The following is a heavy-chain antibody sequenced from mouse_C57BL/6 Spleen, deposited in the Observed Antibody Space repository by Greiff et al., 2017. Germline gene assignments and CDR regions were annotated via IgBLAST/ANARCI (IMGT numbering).Heavy chain of an antibody. Sequence: VQLKESGGGLVKPGGSLKLSCAASGFTFSDYGMHWVRQAPEKGLEWVAYISSGSSTIYYADTVKGRFTISRDNAKNTLFLQMTSLRSEDTAMYYCARRIDGYYDYWGQGTTLTVSS. CDR1: GFTFSDYG. CDR3: ARRIDGYYDY. CDR2: ISSGSSTI. V-gene: IGHV5-17*01. D-gene: IGHD2-3*01. J-gene: IGHJ2*01.